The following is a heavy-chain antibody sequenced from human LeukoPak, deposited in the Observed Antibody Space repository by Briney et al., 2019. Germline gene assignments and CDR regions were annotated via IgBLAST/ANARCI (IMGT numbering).Heavy chain of an antibody. J-gene: IGHJ6*02. CDR1: GFTFDDYA. CDR2: ISLNSGTI. CDR3: AKGIKGGYSYGMDV. D-gene: IGHD5-18*01. Sequence: GGSLRLSCAASGFTFDDYAMYWVRQAPGKGLEWVSGISLNSGTIGYADSVKGRFTISRDNAKNFLYLQMNSLRGEDTALYYCAKGIKGGYSYGMDVGGQGPTFTVPS. V-gene: IGHV3-9*01.